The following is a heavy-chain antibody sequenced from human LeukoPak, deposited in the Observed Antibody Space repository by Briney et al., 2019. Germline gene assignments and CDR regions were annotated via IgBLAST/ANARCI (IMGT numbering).Heavy chain of an antibody. CDR1: GFTFSSNA. CDR3: AKGGAVSSKSITMIRGTRRYYYYMDV. CDR2: LSDSGGST. J-gene: IGHJ6*03. D-gene: IGHD3-10*01. V-gene: IGHV3-23*01. Sequence: GGSLRLSCAASGFTFSSNAMSWVRQAPGKGLEWVSALSDSGGSTFYADSVKGRFTISRDNSKNTLYLQINRLRAEDTAVYYCAKGGAVSSKSITMIRGTRRYYYYMDVWGKGTTVTISS.